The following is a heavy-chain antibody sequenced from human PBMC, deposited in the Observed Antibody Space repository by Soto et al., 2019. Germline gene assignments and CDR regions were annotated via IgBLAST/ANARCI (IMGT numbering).Heavy chain of an antibody. CDR3: ASRPDTTGYHSRMDV. J-gene: IGHJ6*04. Sequence: GGSLSLSCSASGFRFSLYGMQWVRQAPGKGLEWVAVIWYDGSNKYYADSVKGRFTISRDNSKNTLYLQMNSLRAEDTAGDYCASRPDTTGYHSRMDVCFKGTTFNVSS. CDR2: IWYDGSNK. D-gene: IGHD3-22*01. V-gene: IGHV3-33*01. CDR1: GFRFSLYG.